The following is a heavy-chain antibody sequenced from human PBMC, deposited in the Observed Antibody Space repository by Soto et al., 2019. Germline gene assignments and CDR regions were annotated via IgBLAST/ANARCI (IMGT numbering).Heavy chain of an antibody. CDR3: AKDRRWIQLRFQRYGMDV. D-gene: IGHD5-18*01. J-gene: IGHJ6*02. Sequence: GGSLRLSCAASGFTFSNYWMSWVRQAPGKGLEWVANINQDGSEKYYVDSVKGRFTISRDNAKNSLYLQMNSLRAEDTAVYYCAKDRRWIQLRFQRYGMDVWGQGTTVTVSS. CDR1: GFTFSNYW. V-gene: IGHV3-7*03. CDR2: INQDGSEK.